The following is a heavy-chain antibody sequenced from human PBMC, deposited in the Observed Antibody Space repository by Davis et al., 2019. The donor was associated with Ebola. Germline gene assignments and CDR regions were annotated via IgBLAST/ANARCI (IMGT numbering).Heavy chain of an antibody. V-gene: IGHV1-69*04. D-gene: IGHD1-7*01. CDR2: IIPILGIA. J-gene: IGHJ6*02. CDR3: ARDPGTTAYYYYYYGMDV. Sequence: SVPVSCKASGGTFSSYAISWVRQAPGQGLEWMGRIIPILGIANYAQKFQGRVTITADKSTSTAYMELSSLRSEDTAVYYCARDPGTTAYYYYYYGMDVWGQGTTVTVSS. CDR1: GGTFSSYA.